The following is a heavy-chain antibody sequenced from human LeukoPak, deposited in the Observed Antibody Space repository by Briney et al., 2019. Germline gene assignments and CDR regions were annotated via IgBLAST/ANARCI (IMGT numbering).Heavy chain of an antibody. Sequence: PSETLSLTCTVSGGSISSYYWSWIRQPPGRGPEWIGYIYYSGSTNYNPSLKSRVTISVDTSKNQFSLKLSSVTAADTAVYYCARGHLRPLDPWGQGTLVTVSS. J-gene: IGHJ5*02. CDR3: ARGHLRPLDP. CDR2: IYYSGST. V-gene: IGHV4-59*01. CDR1: GGSISSYY.